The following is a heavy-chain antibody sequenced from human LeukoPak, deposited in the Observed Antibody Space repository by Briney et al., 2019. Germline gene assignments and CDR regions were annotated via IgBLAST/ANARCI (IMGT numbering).Heavy chain of an antibody. D-gene: IGHD2-15*01. V-gene: IGHV3-21*01. CDR2: ISSSSSYI. CDR3: AASGYCSGGSCYSGAFDI. Sequence: SGGSLRLSCAASGFTFSSYSMNWVRQAPGKGLEWVSSISSSSSYIYYADSVKGRFTISRDNAENSLYLQMNSLRAEDTAVYYCAASGYCSGGSCYSGAFDIWGQGTMVTVSS. CDR1: GFTFSSYS. J-gene: IGHJ3*02.